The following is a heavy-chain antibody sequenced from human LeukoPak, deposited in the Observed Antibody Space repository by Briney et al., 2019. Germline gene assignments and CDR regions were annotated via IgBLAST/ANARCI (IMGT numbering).Heavy chain of an antibody. D-gene: IGHD3-3*01. J-gene: IGHJ6*02. CDR1: GDSISSGNHY. CDR2: IYYSGST. Sequence: SETLSLTCTVSGDSISSGNHYWSWIRQPPGKGLEWIGYIYYSGSTCYNPSLKSRVTISVDTSKNQFSLKLSSVTAADTAVYYCARVPAYYDFWSGYVYYGMDVWGQGTTVTVSS. V-gene: IGHV4-61*01. CDR3: ARVPAYYDFWSGYVYYGMDV.